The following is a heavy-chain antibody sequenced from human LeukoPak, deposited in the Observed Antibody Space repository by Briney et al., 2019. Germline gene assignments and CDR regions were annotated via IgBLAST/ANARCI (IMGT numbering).Heavy chain of an antibody. CDR3: ARDPLGDSTYYFDY. J-gene: IGHJ4*02. V-gene: IGHV3-23*01. CDR2: ISGSGGST. Sequence: GGSLRLSCAASGFTFSRHAMNWVRQAPGKGLEWVSSISGSGGSTDYADSVKGRFTISRDNSKNTLYLQMNSLRAEDTAVYYCARDPLGDSTYYFDYWGQGTLVTVSS. D-gene: IGHD2-21*01. CDR1: GFTFSRHA.